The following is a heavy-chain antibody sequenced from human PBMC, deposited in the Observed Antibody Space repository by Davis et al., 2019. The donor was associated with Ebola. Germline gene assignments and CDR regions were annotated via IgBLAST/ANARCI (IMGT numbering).Heavy chain of an antibody. V-gene: IGHV4-39*01. CDR2: IYYSGST. J-gene: IGHJ6*04. D-gene: IGHD2-15*01. CDR3: ARSRADVVVVAATVLYYYYGMDV. CDR1: GGSISSSSYY. Sequence: SETLSLTCTVSGGSISSSSYYWGWIRQPPGKGLEWIGSIYYSGSTYYNPSLKSRVTISVDTSKNQFSLKLSSVTAADTAVYYCARSRADVVVVAATVLYYYYGMDVWGKGTTVTVSS.